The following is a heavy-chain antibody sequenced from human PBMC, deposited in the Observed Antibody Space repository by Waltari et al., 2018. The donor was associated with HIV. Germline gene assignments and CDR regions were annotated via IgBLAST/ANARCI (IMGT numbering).Heavy chain of an antibody. Sequence: EVQLVESGGGLVKPGGSLRLSCAASGFTFSNAWMSWVRQAPGKGLEWVGRIKSKTDGGTTDYAAPVKGRFTISRDDSKNTLYLQMNSLKTEDTAVYYCTTELGRTYYYDRGRAFDIWGQGTMVTVSS. V-gene: IGHV3-15*01. CDR1: GFTFSNAW. CDR3: TTELGRTYYYDRGRAFDI. J-gene: IGHJ3*02. CDR2: IKSKTDGGTT. D-gene: IGHD3-22*01.